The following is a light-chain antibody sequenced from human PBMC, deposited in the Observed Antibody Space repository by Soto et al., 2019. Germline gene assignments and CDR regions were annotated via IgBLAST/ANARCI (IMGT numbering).Light chain of an antibody. CDR2: GNN. CDR3: QSYDSSLSGSL. J-gene: IGLJ3*02. Sequence: QSVLTQPPSVSGAPGQRVTISCTGSNSNIGAGYDVHWYRQLPGTAPKLLIHGNNNRPSGVPDRFSGSKSGTSASLAITGLQAEDEADYYCQSYDSSLSGSLFGGGTKVTVL. V-gene: IGLV1-40*01. CDR1: NSNIGAGYD.